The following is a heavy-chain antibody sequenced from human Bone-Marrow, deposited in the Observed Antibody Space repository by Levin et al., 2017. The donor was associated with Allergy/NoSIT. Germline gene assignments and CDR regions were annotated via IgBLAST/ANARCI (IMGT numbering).Heavy chain of an antibody. V-gene: IGHV4-59*01. CDR1: GASFSSYY. CDR3: ARKLGGEWDTRVFDI. CDR2: IYLSGGT. Sequence: SETLSLTCTVSGASFSSYYWIWIRQAPGKGLEWIGYIYLSGGTNYSPSLNSRVTISLDTSKNQFSLKLTSVTAADTAVYYCARKLGGEWDTRVFDIWGQGTLVAVSS. J-gene: IGHJ3*02. D-gene: IGHD1-26*01.